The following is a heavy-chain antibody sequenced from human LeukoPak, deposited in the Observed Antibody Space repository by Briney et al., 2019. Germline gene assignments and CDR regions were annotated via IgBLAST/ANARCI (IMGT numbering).Heavy chain of an antibody. Sequence: GGSLRLSCAASGFTFSSYGMHWVRQAPGKGLEWVAVISYDGSNKYYADSVKGRFTISRDNSKNTLYLQMNSLRAEDTAVYYCAKDLGGYSYEKKYYYGMAVWGQGTTVTVSS. J-gene: IGHJ6*02. CDR3: AKDLGGYSYEKKYYYGMAV. V-gene: IGHV3-30*18. CDR1: GFTFSSYG. D-gene: IGHD5-18*01. CDR2: ISYDGSNK.